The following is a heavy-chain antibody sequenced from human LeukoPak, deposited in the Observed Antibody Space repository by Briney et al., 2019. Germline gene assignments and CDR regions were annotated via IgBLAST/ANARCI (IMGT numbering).Heavy chain of an antibody. V-gene: IGHV1-2*04. Sequence: ASVKVACKASGYTFTGYYMHWVRQAPGQGLEWMGWINPNSGGTNYAQKFQGWVTMTRDTSISTAYMELSRLRSDDTAVYYCARALYEYSGYELGYYGMDVWGKGTTVTVSS. J-gene: IGHJ6*04. CDR3: ARALYEYSGYELGYYGMDV. D-gene: IGHD5-12*01. CDR1: GYTFTGYY. CDR2: INPNSGGT.